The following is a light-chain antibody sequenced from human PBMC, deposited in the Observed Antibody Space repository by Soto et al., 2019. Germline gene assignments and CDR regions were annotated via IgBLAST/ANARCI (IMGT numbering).Light chain of an antibody. Sequence: DIVMTQSPASLAAFLGERATINCKSSQSILYSANNRDSLAWFQQKPGQPPKLLIYWASTRESGVPDRFSGSGSGTDFPLTISSLQAEDVAVYFCQQYLSTLIFGGGTKVEI. CDR1: QSILYSANNRDS. CDR2: WAS. CDR3: QQYLSTLI. V-gene: IGKV4-1*01. J-gene: IGKJ4*01.